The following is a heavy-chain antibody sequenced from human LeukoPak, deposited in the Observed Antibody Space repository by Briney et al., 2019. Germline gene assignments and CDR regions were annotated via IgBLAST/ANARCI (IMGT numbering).Heavy chain of an antibody. CDR3: ARVVSSAPYNWFDP. CDR2: IYYSGST. Sequence: SETLSLTCTVSGGSISSSSYYWGWIRQPPGKGLEWIGSIYYSGSTSYYPSLKSRVTISVDTSKNQFSLKLSSVTAADTAMYYCARVVSSAPYNWFDPWGQGTLVTVSS. D-gene: IGHD1-14*01. J-gene: IGHJ5*02. V-gene: IGHV4-39*07. CDR1: GGSISSSSYY.